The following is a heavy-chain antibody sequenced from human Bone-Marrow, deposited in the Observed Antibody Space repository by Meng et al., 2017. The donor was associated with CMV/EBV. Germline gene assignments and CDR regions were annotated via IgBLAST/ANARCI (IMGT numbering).Heavy chain of an antibody. CDR3: ARDQNWNYPPGAFDI. CDR2: INWNGGST. J-gene: IGHJ3*02. Sequence: GESLKISCAASGFTFDDYGMSWVRQAPGKGLEWISGINWNGGSTTYADSVKGRFTISRDNAKNSLYLQLNSLRAEDTALYYCARDQNWNYPPGAFDIWGQGTMVTVSS. V-gene: IGHV3-20*04. D-gene: IGHD1-7*01. CDR1: GFTFDDYG.